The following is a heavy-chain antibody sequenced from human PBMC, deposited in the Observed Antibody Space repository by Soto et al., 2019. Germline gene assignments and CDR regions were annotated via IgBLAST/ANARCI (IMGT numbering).Heavy chain of an antibody. J-gene: IGHJ1*01. D-gene: IGHD5-12*01. CDR3: AREGSGYNF. CDR2: IIPVFGRP. V-gene: IGHV1-69*13. CDR1: GGTFSSFG. Sequence: SVKVSCKASGGTFSSFGISWARQAPGQGLEWMGGIIPVFGRPNYAQRFRGRPTITADESTNAGYMELIDLRSEDTAVYYCAREGSGYNFWGQGTQVTVYS.